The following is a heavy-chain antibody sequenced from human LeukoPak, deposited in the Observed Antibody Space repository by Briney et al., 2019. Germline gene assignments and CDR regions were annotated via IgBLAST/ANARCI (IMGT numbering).Heavy chain of an antibody. J-gene: IGHJ4*02. CDR2: IHPSGST. CDR1: GGSISSYY. Sequence: SETLSLTCTVSGGSISSYYWSWIRQPPGKGLEWIGRIHPSGSTNYNPSLKSRVTLSVDTSKNQFSLKLNSVTAADTAVYYCARGPPPDFDYWGRGILVTVSS. V-gene: IGHV4-4*07. CDR3: ARGPPPDFDY.